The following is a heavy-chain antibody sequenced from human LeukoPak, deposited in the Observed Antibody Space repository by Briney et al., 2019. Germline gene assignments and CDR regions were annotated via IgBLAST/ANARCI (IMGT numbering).Heavy chain of an antibody. V-gene: IGHV1-3*03. Sequence: GASVKVSGKASEYTYTNHDMHWVRQAPGQRLEWMGWINVGNGNTQYSQDFQGRVTITRDTSASTAYMELSSLRSDDMAVYYCARSVGTQYFDYWGQGTLVTLSS. CDR1: EYTYTNHD. D-gene: IGHD1-14*01. CDR3: ARSVGTQYFDY. CDR2: INVGNGNT. J-gene: IGHJ4*02.